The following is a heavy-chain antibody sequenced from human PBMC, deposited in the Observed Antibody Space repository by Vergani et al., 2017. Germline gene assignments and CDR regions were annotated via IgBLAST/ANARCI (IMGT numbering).Heavy chain of an antibody. D-gene: IGHD2-2*02. CDR2: ISYDGSNK. V-gene: IGHV3-30*18. CDR1: GFPFSSYG. J-gene: IGHJ4*02. Sequence: QVQLVESGGGVVQPGRSLRLSCAASGFPFSSYGMHWVRQAPGKGLEWVAVISYDGSNKYYADSVKGRFTISRDNSKNTLYLQMNSLRAEDTAIYYCAKDEGYCSSTRCYSSSGYFDYWGQGTLVTVSS. CDR3: AKDEGYCSSTRCYSSSGYFDY.